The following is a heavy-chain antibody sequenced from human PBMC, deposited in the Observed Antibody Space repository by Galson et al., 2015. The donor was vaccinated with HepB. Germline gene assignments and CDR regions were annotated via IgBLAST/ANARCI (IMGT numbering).Heavy chain of an antibody. V-gene: IGHV3-21*01. J-gene: IGHJ3*02. D-gene: IGHD4/OR15-4a*01. CDR3: ARERDLTILGAFDI. Sequence: SLRLSCAASGFTFSNYYMHWVRQAPGKGLEWVSSISSRSNYIYYADSVKGRFTISRDNAKNSVYLQMNSLRAEDTALYYCARERDLTILGAFDIWGQGTMVTVSS. CDR2: ISSRSNYI. CDR1: GFTFSNYY.